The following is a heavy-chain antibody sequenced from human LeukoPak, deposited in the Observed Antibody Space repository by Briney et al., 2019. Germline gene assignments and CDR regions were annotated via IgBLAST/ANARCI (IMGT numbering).Heavy chain of an antibody. CDR2: ISYDGSNK. CDR3: AKAPPNSSGWYVGYYYYGTDV. CDR1: GFTFSSYG. Sequence: GGSLRLSCAASGFTFSSYGMHWVRQAPGKGLEWVAVISYDGSNKYYADSVKGRFTISRDNSKNTLYLQMNSLRAEDTAVYYCAKAPPNSSGWYVGYYYYGTDVWGQGTTVTVSS. J-gene: IGHJ6*02. D-gene: IGHD6-19*01. V-gene: IGHV3-30*18.